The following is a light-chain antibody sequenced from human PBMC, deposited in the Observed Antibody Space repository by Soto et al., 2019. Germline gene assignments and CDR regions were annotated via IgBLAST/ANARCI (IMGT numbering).Light chain of an antibody. CDR2: WAS. CDR1: QSLLYTSNNKNY. CDR3: QQASSFPLT. V-gene: IGKV4-1*01. J-gene: IGKJ4*01. Sequence: DIVMTQSPDSLAVSLGASATINCKSSQSLLYTSNNKNYLAWYQQKPGQPPKLLIVWASTRASGVPDRFSGSGSGTDFTLSIGSLQAEDVADYYCQQASSFPLTFGGGTKVDIK.